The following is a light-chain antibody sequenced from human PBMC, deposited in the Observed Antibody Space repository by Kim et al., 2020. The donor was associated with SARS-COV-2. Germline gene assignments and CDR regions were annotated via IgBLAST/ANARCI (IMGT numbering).Light chain of an antibody. J-gene: IGKJ4*01. V-gene: IGKV1-33*01. CDR1: QDISNY. CDR2: DAS. Sequence: DIQMTQSPSSLSASIGDRVTITCQASQDISNYLTWHQQKPAKAPKVLIYDASTLETCVPSRFSGGGSGTDFTFTIASLQPEDVATYYCQQYDNLPLTFGVGTKVDIK. CDR3: QQYDNLPLT.